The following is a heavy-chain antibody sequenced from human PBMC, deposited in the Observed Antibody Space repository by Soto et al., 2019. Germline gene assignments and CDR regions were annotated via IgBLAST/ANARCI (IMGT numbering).Heavy chain of an antibody. CDR3: AKESIVLVPAAREYNLFDP. Sequence: GGSLRLSCAASGFTFSSYGMHWVRQAPGKGLEWVAVISYDGSNKYYADSVKGRFTISRDNSKNTLYLQMNSLRAEDTAVYYCAKESIVLVPAAREYNLFDPWGQGT. CDR2: ISYDGSNK. CDR1: GFTFSSYG. V-gene: IGHV3-30*18. D-gene: IGHD2-2*01. J-gene: IGHJ5*02.